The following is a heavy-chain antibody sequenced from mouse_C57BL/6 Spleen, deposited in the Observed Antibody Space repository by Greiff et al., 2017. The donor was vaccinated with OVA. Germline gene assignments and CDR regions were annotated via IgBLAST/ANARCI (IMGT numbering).Heavy chain of an antibody. CDR2: ISSGSSTI. CDR1: GFTFSDYG. CDR3: ARGSSLYRYFDV. Sequence: VKLMESGGGLVKPGGSLKLSCAASGFTFSDYGMHWVRQAPEKGLEWVAYISSGSSTIYYADTVKGRFTIARDNAKNTLFLQMTSLRSEDTAMYYCARGSSLYRYFDVWGTGTTVTVSS. D-gene: IGHD1-1*01. V-gene: IGHV5-17*01. J-gene: IGHJ1*03.